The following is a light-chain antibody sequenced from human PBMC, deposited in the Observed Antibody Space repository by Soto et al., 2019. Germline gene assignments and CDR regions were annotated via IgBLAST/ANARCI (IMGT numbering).Light chain of an antibody. CDR1: QSISSW. V-gene: IGKV1-5*01. CDR2: DAS. J-gene: IGKJ1*01. Sequence: DIQMTQSPSTLSASVGDRVTLTCRASQSISSWLAWYQQKPGKAPKLLIYDASSLESGVPSRFSGSGSGTEFTLTISSLQPDDFATYYCQQYNSYSPFGQGTKVDIK. CDR3: QQYNSYSP.